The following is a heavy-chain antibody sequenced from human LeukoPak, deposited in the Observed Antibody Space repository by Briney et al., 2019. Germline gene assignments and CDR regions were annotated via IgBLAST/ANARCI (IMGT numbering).Heavy chain of an antibody. Sequence: SETLSLTCAVYGGSFSGYYWSWIRQPPGKGLEWIGEINHSGSTNYNPSLKSRVTISVDTSRNQFSLKLSPVTAADTAVYYCARGPFFYDSSGYTPPFDYWGQGTLVTVSS. CDR1: GGSFSGYY. CDR3: ARGPFFYDSSGYTPPFDY. D-gene: IGHD3-22*01. V-gene: IGHV4-34*01. CDR2: INHSGST. J-gene: IGHJ4*02.